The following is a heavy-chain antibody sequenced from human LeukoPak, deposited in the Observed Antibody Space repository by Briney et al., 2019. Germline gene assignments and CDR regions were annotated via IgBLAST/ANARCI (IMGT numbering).Heavy chain of an antibody. J-gene: IGHJ6*03. D-gene: IGHD3-22*01. CDR2: IYTSRST. Sequence: SETLSLTCTVPGRSISSGSYSWSSIRQPAGKGLEWIGRIYTSRSTNYNPSLNSRVTISVDTSKNQFSLKLRSVTAAETAVYYGARTAIEVYEGYYYYYMDVWGKGTTVTVSS. CDR3: ARTAIEVYEGYYYYYMDV. V-gene: IGHV4-61*02. CDR1: GRSISSGSYS.